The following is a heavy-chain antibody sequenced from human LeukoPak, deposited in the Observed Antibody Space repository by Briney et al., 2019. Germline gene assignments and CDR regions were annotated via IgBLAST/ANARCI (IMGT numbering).Heavy chain of an antibody. D-gene: IGHD2-2*01. CDR2: INQDGGDK. CDR3: ARIPCCSSSTLRTDF. Sequence: AGGSLRLSCAASGFTFSSYWVSWVRQAPGKGLEWVANINQDGGDKYYLDSVRGRFTISRDNAKNSLYLQMNSLRAEDTAVYYCARIPCCSSSTLRTDFWGQGTLVTVSS. J-gene: IGHJ4*02. CDR1: GFTFSSYW. V-gene: IGHV3-7*01.